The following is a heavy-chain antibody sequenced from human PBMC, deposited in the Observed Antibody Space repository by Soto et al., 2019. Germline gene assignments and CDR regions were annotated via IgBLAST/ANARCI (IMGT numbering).Heavy chain of an antibody. J-gene: IGHJ4*02. CDR3: ARDRRYDFWSAEGGDYYFDY. V-gene: IGHV3-33*01. CDR2: IWYDGSNK. Sequence: QVQLVESGGGVVQPGRSLRLSCAASGFTFSSYGMHWVRQAPGKGLEWVAVIWYDGSNKYYADSVKGRFTISRDNSKNTLYLQMNSLRAEETAVYYCARDRRYDFWSAEGGDYYFDYWGQGTLVTVSS. CDR1: GFTFSSYG. D-gene: IGHD3-3*01.